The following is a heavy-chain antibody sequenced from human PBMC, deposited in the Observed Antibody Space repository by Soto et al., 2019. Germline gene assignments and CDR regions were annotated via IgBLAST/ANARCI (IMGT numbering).Heavy chain of an antibody. J-gene: IGHJ4*02. D-gene: IGHD6-13*01. CDR1: GGSFSGYY. CDR2: INHSGST. CDR3: ARGDLTQAADDY. Sequence: SETLSLTCAVYGGSFSGYYWSWIRQPPGKGLEWIGEINHSGSTNYNPSLKSRVTISVDTSKNQFSLKLSSVTAADTGVYYCARGDLTQAADDYWGQGTLVTVSS. V-gene: IGHV4-34*01.